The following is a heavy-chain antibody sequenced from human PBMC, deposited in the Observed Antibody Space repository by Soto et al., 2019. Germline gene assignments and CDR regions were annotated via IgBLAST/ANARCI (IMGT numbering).Heavy chain of an antibody. CDR1: GDSFNDYY. J-gene: IGHJ6*03. CDR3: ARESGGATATFDYYYFYMDV. D-gene: IGHD5-12*01. Sequence: VQLAQSGAEVKKPGASVKVSCKTSGDSFNDYYIHWVRQAPGQGLEWMGWINPNGGATKYAQKFQGRVTVTRDTSIRTVYMELSSLRSDDTAVYYCARESGGATATFDYYYFYMDVWGKGTTVTVSS. CDR2: INPNGGAT. V-gene: IGHV1-2*02.